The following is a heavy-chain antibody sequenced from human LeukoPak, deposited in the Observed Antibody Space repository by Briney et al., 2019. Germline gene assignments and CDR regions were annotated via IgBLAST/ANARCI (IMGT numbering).Heavy chain of an antibody. CDR3: ARTPYCSSTSCSLIDY. D-gene: IGHD2-2*01. CDR2: ISGSGGSP. CDR1: GFTFSSYA. Sequence: GGSLRLSCAASGFTFSSYAMSWVRQAPGKGLEWVSGISGSGGSPYYADSVKGRFTISRDNSKNTLYLQMNSLRAEDTAVYYCARTPYCSSTSCSLIDYWGQGTLVTVSS. V-gene: IGHV3-23*01. J-gene: IGHJ4*02.